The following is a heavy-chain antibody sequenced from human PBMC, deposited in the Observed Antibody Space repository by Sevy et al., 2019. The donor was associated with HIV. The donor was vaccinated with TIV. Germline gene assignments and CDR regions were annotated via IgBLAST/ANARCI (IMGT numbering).Heavy chain of an antibody. J-gene: IGHJ4*02. D-gene: IGHD2-8*01. CDR2: INQDGSEK. CDR1: GFTFSNYW. V-gene: IGHV3-7*03. CDR3: AREGCTKPHDY. Sequence: GGSLRLSCAASGFTFSNYWMSWVRQAPGKGLECVANINQDGSEKYYLDSVKGRFTISRDNSKSSVYLQMNNLRPEDTAVYYCAREGCTKPHDYWGQGTLVTVSS.